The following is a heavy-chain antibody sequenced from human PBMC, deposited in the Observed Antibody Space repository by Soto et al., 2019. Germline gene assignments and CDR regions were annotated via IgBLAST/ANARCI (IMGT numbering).Heavy chain of an antibody. V-gene: IGHV3-23*01. J-gene: IGHJ6*03. CDR2: ISGSGGST. D-gene: IGHD5-18*01. CDR3: AKDSRGYSYGLYYCYYMDV. Sequence: GGSLRLSCAASGFTFSSYAMSWVRQAPGKGLEWVSAISGSGGSTYYADSVKGRFTISRDNSKNTLYLQMNSLRAEDTAVYYCAKDSRGYSYGLYYCYYMDVWGKGTTVTVSS. CDR1: GFTFSSYA.